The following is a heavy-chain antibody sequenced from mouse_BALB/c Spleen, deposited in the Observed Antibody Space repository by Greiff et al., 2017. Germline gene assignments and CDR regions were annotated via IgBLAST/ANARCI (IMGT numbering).Heavy chain of an antibody. D-gene: IGHD2-4*01. J-gene: IGHJ1*01. CDR1: GYAFSSYW. Sequence: QVHVKQSGAELVRPGSSVKISCKASGYAFSSYWMNWVKQRPGQGLEWIGQIYPGDGDTNYNEKFKGKATLTADKSSSTAYMQLSSLTSEDSAVYFCARSDYLYWYFDVWGAGTTVTVSS. CDR2: IYPGDGDT. CDR3: ARSDYLYWYFDV. V-gene: IGHV1-80*01.